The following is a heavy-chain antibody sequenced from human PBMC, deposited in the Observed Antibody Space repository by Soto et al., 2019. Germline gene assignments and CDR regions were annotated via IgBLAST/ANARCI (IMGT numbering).Heavy chain of an antibody. V-gene: IGHV3-13*05. CDR2: ISAAGDP. Sequence: EVQLVESGGGLVQPGGSLRLSCEASGFTFRNYDMHWVRQGTGKGLEWVSGISAAGDPDYADSVEGRFTISRENAQNSFFLQMNSLGVGATAVYYCARTDRDLYGLDVWGQGTTVIVSS. CDR3: ARTDRDLYGLDV. CDR1: GFTFRNYD. D-gene: IGHD3-22*01. J-gene: IGHJ6*01.